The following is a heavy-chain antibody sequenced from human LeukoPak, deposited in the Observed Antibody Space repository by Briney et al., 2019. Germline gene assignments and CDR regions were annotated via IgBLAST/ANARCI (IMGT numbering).Heavy chain of an antibody. D-gene: IGHD6-13*01. Sequence: GGSLRLSCTVSGFTVSSNSMSWVRQAPGKGLEWVSFIYSDNTHYSDSVKGRFTISTDNSKNTLYLQMNSLRAEDTAVYYCASAAGGVLPHWFDPWGQGTLVTVSS. J-gene: IGHJ5*02. CDR3: ASAAGGVLPHWFDP. V-gene: IGHV3-53*01. CDR1: GFTVSSNS. CDR2: IYSDNT.